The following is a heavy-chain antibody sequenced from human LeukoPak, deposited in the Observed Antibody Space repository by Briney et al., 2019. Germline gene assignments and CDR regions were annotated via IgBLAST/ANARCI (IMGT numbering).Heavy chain of an antibody. CDR2: ISGTGGST. CDR1: GFTFTSYA. D-gene: IGHD6-19*01. CDR3: CSVAGTISFDY. J-gene: IGHJ4*02. V-gene: IGHV3-23*01. Sequence: GGSLRLSCAASGFTFTSYALSWVRQAPGKGLEWVSTISGTGGSTYYADSVKGRFTISRDNSKNTLYLQMNSLRAEDTAVYYCCSVAGTISFDYWGQGTLVTVSS.